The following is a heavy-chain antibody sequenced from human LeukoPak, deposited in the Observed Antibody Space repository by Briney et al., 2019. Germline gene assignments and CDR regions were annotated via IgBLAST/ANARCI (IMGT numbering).Heavy chain of an antibody. CDR2: IYPGDSDT. CDR1: GYSFTSYW. J-gene: IGHJ4*02. D-gene: IGHD2-2*01. V-gene: IGHV5-51*01. CDR3: ARRDETLGYCSSTSCYSQAVDY. Sequence: GESLKISCKGSGYSFTSYWIVWVRQMPGKGLEWMGIIYPGDSDTRYSPSFQGQVTISADKSISTAYLQWSSLKASDTAMYYCARRDETLGYCSSTSCYSQAVDYWGQGTLVTVSS.